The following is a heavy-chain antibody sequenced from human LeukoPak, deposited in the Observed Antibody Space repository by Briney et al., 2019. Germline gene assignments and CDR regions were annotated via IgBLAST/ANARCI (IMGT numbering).Heavy chain of an antibody. Sequence: ASVKVSCKASGGTFSSYAISWVRQAPGHGFEWMGWVNPRNGGTHYAQNFQGRVTITGDTSITTAYMELGSLTSDDTAVYYCATGLQYGLWGVPYFYYMHAWGKGTTVVVSS. V-gene: IGHV1-2*02. CDR2: VNPRNGGT. D-gene: IGHD3-10*01. CDR1: GGTFSSYA. CDR3: ATGLQYGLWGVPYFYYMHA. J-gene: IGHJ6*03.